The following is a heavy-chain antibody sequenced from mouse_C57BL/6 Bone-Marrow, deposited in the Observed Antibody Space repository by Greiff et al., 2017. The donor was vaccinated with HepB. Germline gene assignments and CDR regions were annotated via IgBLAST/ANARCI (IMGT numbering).Heavy chain of an antibody. D-gene: IGHD1-1*01. CDR1: GFTFSDYG. CDR3: ARKDYGSSYYFDY. J-gene: IGHJ2*01. Sequence: EVNVVESGGGLVKPGGSLKLSCAASGFTFSDYGMHWVRQAPEKGLEWVAYISSGSSTIYYADTVKGRFTISRDNAKNTLFLQMTSLRSEDTAMYYCARKDYGSSYYFDYWGQGTTLTVSS. V-gene: IGHV5-17*01. CDR2: ISSGSSTI.